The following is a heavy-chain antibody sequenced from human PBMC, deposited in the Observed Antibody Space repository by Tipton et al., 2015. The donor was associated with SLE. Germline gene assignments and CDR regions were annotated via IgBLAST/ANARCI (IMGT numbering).Heavy chain of an antibody. Sequence: TLSLTCAVYGGSFTSSSYYWSWIRQPPGKGLEWIGYIYTSGSTNYNPSLKSRVTISVDTSKNQFSLKLSSVTAADTAVYYCARGLSGDDYWGQGTLVTVSS. CDR3: ARGLSGDDY. D-gene: IGHD5-12*01. CDR1: GGSFTSSSYY. CDR2: IYTSGST. J-gene: IGHJ4*02. V-gene: IGHV4-61*09.